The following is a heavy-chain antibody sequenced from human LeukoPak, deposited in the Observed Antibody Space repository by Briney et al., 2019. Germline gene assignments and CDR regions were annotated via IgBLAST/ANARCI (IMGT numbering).Heavy chain of an antibody. V-gene: IGHV1-2*02. J-gene: IGHJ4*02. D-gene: IGHD3-3*01. Sequence: ASVKVSCKASGYTFTGYYMHWVRQAPGQGLEWMGWINPNSGGTNYAQKFQGRVTMTRDTSISTAYMELSRLRSDDTAVYYCARTATEYYDLYYFDYWGQGTLVTVSS. CDR1: GYTFTGYY. CDR2: INPNSGGT. CDR3: ARTATEYYDLYYFDY.